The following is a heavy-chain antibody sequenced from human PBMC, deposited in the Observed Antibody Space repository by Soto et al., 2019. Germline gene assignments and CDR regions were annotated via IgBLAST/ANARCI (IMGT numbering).Heavy chain of an antibody. D-gene: IGHD5-18*01. CDR3: ARVVYSYDGYYYGMDV. Sequence: SETLSLTCTVSGGSISSGGYYWSWIRQHPGKGLEWIGYIYYSGSTYYNPSLKSRVTISVDTSKNQFSLKLSSVTAADTAVYYCARVVYSYDGYYYGMDVWGQGTTVTVSS. CDR1: GGSISSGGYY. V-gene: IGHV4-31*03. CDR2: IYYSGST. J-gene: IGHJ6*02.